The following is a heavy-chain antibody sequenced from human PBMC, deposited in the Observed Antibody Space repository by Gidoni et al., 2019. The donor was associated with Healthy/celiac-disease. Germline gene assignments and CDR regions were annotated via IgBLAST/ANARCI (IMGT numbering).Heavy chain of an antibody. CDR3: AREGSSFRVPHWFDP. CDR1: GGTFSSYT. V-gene: IGHV1-69*08. D-gene: IGHD3-10*01. CDR2: IIPILGIA. Sequence: QVQLVQSGAEVKKPGSSVKVSCKASGGTFSSYTISWVRQAPGQGLEWMGRIIPILGIANYAQKFQGRVTITADKSTSTAYMELSSLRSEDTAVYYCAREGSSFRVPHWFDPWGQGTLVTVSS. J-gene: IGHJ5*02.